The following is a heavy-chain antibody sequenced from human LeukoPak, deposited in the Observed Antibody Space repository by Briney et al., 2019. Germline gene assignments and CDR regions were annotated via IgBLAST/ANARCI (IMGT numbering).Heavy chain of an antibody. CDR3: ARETKIVDTHWAYYYMDV. D-gene: IGHD5-18*01. CDR2: IYYSGST. V-gene: IGHV4-30-4*08. J-gene: IGHJ6*03. Sequence: PSETLSLTCTVSGGSISSGDYYWSWIRQPPGKGLEWIGYIYYSGSTYYNPSLKSRVTISVDTSKNQFSLKLSSVTAADTAVYYCARETKIVDTHWAYYYMDVWGKGTTVTVSS. CDR1: GGSISSGDYY.